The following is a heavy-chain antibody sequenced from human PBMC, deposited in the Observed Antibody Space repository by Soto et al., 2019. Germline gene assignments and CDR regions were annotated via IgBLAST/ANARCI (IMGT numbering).Heavy chain of an antibody. V-gene: IGHV1-3*01. D-gene: IGHD1-7*01. CDR2: INAGNGNT. Sequence: GASVKVSCKASGYTFTSYAMHWVRQAPGQRLEWMGWINAGNGNTKYSQKFQGRVTITRDTSASTVYMELTSLRSEDTAVYYCARDRSGRNFFDPWGQGTVVTVSS. J-gene: IGHJ5*02. CDR1: GYTFTSYA. CDR3: ARDRSGRNFFDP.